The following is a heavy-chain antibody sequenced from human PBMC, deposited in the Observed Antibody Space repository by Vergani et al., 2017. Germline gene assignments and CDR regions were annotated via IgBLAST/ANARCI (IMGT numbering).Heavy chain of an antibody. CDR2: ISYDGSNK. V-gene: IGHV3-30*01. D-gene: IGHD2/OR15-2a*01. J-gene: IGHJ3*02. CDR1: GFTFSSYA. Sequence: QVQLVESGGGVVQPGRSLRLSCAASGFTFSSYAMHWVRQAPGKGLGWVAVISYDGSNKYYADSVKGRFTISRDNSKNTLYLQMNSLRAEDTAVYYCAREGSNAFDIWGQGTMVTVSS. CDR3: AREGSNAFDI.